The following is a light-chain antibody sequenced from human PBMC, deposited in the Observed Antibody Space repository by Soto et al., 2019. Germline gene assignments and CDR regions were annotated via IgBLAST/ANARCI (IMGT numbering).Light chain of an antibody. J-gene: IGKJ3*01. CDR2: WAS. CDR3: QEYYDTPYT. CDR1: QSLLYSSNNKNY. Sequence: DIVMTQSPDSLAVSLGERATINCKSSQSLLYSSNNKNYLAWYQQKPGQPPKLLIYWASTRESGVPDRFSGSGSGTDFTLTINSLQAEDVAVYYCQEYYDTPYTFGPGTKVDIQ. V-gene: IGKV4-1*01.